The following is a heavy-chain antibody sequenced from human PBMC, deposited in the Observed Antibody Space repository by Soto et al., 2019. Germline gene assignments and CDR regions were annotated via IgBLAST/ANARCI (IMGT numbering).Heavy chain of an antibody. CDR2: INPNSGGT. D-gene: IGHD3-16*01. CDR1: GYTFTAYY. CDR3: ARQMLTTYYFDY. Sequence: QVQLVQSGAEVKKPGASVKVSCKASGYTFTAYYMHWVRQAPGQGLEWMGWINPNSGGTYYAQNFQCRVTMTRDTSISTAYMELSRLRSDDTTVYYCARQMLTTYYFDYWGPGTLVTVSS. V-gene: IGHV1-2*02. J-gene: IGHJ4*02.